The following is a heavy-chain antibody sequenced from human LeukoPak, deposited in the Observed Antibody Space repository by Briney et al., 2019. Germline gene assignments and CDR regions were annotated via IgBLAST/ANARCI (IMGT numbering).Heavy chain of an antibody. Sequence: GGSLRLSCAASGFSLTRHDMHWVRQATGKGLEWVSALLTSGRSCYPDSVKGRFTISSDTATNSLYLQMNSLRAGDTAVYYCARVASNGFDIWGQGTMVTVSS. D-gene: IGHD2-15*01. CDR1: GFSLTRHD. V-gene: IGHV3-13*04. CDR2: LLTSGRS. CDR3: ARVASNGFDI. J-gene: IGHJ3*02.